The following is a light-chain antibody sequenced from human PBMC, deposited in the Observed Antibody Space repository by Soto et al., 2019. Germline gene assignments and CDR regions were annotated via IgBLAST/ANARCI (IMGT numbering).Light chain of an antibody. J-gene: IGKJ1*01. CDR2: DAS. V-gene: IGKV3-11*01. CDR1: QSVSSY. Sequence: EFVLTQSPATLSLSPGERATLSCMASQSVSSYLAWYQQKPGQAPRLLIYDASNSAAGIPARFSGSGSGTDFTLTISSLQPEDFATDYCQQTFSIPRTFGHGTKVDI. CDR3: QQTFSIPRT.